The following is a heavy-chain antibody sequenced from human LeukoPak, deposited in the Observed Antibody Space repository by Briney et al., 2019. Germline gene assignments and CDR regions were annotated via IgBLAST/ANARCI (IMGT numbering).Heavy chain of an antibody. Sequence: SETLSLTCTVSGGSVSSTTYYWSWIRQPPGKGLEWIASTNYSGSTYYNPSLKSRVTISVDTSENQFSLKLSSVTAADTAVYYCARYVVYGSGKYYFDYWGQGTLVTVSS. CDR1: GGSVSSTTYY. V-gene: IGHV4-39*01. CDR3: ARYVVYGSGKYYFDY. CDR2: TNYSGST. D-gene: IGHD3-10*01. J-gene: IGHJ4*02.